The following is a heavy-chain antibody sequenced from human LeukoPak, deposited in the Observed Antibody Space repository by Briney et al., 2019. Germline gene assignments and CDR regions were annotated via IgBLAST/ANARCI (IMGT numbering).Heavy chain of an antibody. CDR2: IIPIFGTA. Sequence: GASVKVSCKASGGTFSSYAISWVRQAPGQGLEWMGGIIPIFGTANYAQKFQGRVTITTDESTSTAYMELSSLRSEDTAVYYCARNGLITVTNHQTPLDYWGQGTLVTVSS. V-gene: IGHV1-69*05. D-gene: IGHD4-17*01. CDR1: GGTFSSYA. CDR3: ARNGLITVTNHQTPLDY. J-gene: IGHJ4*02.